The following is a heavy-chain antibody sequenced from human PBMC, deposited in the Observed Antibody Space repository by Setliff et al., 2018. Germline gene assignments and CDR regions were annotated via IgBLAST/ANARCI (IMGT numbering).Heavy chain of an antibody. V-gene: IGHV1-18*01. Sequence: ASVKVSCKASGYRFSTYGISWVRQAPGQGLEWMAWVSDNNGNTNYAESFQGRVTMNTDTSTSTAYMELGSLTSDDTAVYYCARDRKSSPEHYYFDYWGQGTLVTV. CDR3: ARDRKSSPEHYYFDY. CDR2: VSDNNGNT. CDR1: GYRFSTYG. J-gene: IGHJ4*02.